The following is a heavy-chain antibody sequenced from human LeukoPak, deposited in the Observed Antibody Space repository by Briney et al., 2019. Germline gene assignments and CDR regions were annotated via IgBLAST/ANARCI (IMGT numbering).Heavy chain of an antibody. D-gene: IGHD5-18*01. CDR2: ISGNGGRT. CDR3: AKDPSRGYSYDF. J-gene: IGHJ4*02. CDR1: GFTFSSYG. V-gene: IGHV3-23*01. Sequence: GGSLRLSCAASGFTFSSYGMSWVRQAPGKGLEWVSAISGNGGRTDYADSVKGRFTISRDNSKNTPYLQMNSLRAEDTAIYYCAKDPSRGYSYDFWGQGTLVTVSS.